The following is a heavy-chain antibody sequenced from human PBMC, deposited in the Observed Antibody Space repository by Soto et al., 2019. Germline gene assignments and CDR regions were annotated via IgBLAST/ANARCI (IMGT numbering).Heavy chain of an antibody. Sequence: VGSLRLSFAASGFTLSDDYLSWIRQAPGKGLEWVSCVSRSGTTIYYAESVRVRFTISRDNAKNSVYLQMNSLRAEDTDVYYCARQKSAYIYGQGGWFDPWRQGTLVTVTS. V-gene: IGHV3-11*01. J-gene: IGHJ5*02. CDR1: GFTLSDDY. CDR3: ARQKSAYIYGQGGWFDP. CDR2: VSRSGTTI. D-gene: IGHD5-18*01.